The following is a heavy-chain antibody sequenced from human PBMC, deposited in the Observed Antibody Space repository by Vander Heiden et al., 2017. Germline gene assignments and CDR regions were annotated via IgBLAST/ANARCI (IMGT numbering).Heavy chain of an antibody. CDR2: IWYDGSNK. V-gene: IGHV3-33*01. D-gene: IGHD6-19*01. J-gene: IGHJ3*02. CDR3: ARGGSSGWVDAFDI. Sequence: QVQLVESGGGVVQPGRSLRLSCAASGFTFTSYGMHWVRQAPGKGLEWVAVIWYDGSNKYYADSVKGRFTITRDNSKNTLYLQMNSLRAEDTAVYYCARGGSSGWVDAFDIWGQGTMVTVSS. CDR1: GFTFTSYG.